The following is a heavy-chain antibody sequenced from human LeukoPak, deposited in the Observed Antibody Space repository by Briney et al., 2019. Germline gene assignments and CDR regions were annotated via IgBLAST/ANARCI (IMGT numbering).Heavy chain of an antibody. CDR2: IYYSGST. J-gene: IGHJ4*02. V-gene: IGHV4-31*03. CDR3: ARGTVTTQNYYFDY. D-gene: IGHD4-11*01. Sequence: PSQTLSLTCTVSGGSISSGGYYWSWIRQHPGKGLEWIGYIYYSGSTYYNPSLKSRVTISVDTSKNQFSLKLNSVTAADTAVYYCARGTVTTQNYYFDYWGQGTLVTVSS. CDR1: GGSISSGGYY.